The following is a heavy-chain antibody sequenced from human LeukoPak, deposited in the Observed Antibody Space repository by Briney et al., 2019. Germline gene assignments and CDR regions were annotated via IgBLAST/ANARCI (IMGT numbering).Heavy chain of an antibody. CDR2: IYHSGST. J-gene: IGHJ4*02. V-gene: IGHV4-59*01. CDR3: ARVAKSSGWYTFDY. CDR1: GGSIRSYY. D-gene: IGHD6-19*01. Sequence: SETLSLTCAVSGGSIRSYYWSWIRQPPGKGLEWIGYIYHSGSTSYNPSLKSRVTISVDTSKNQFSLRLSSVTAADTAVYYCARVAKSSGWYTFDYWGQGTLVTVSS.